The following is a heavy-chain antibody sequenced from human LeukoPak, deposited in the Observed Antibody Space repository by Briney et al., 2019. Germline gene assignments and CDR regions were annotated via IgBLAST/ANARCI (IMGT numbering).Heavy chain of an antibody. CDR1: GGSISSSSYY. Sequence: SETLSLTCTVSGGSISSSSYYWGWIRQPPGKGLEWIGYIYYSGSTNYNFSLKSRVTISVDTSKNQFSLKLSSVTAADTAVYYCARVRRIAVAGTFFDYWGQGTLVTVSS. V-gene: IGHV4-61*05. CDR2: IYYSGST. CDR3: ARVRRIAVAGTFFDY. D-gene: IGHD6-19*01. J-gene: IGHJ4*02.